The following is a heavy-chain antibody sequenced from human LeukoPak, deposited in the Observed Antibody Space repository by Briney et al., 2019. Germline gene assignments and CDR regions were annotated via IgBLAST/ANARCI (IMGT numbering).Heavy chain of an antibody. J-gene: IGHJ4*02. CDR3: AKDMGPIVGSTRFDY. CDR1: GFTFDDYS. Sequence: GRSLGLSCAASGFTFDDYSMHWVRQAPGKGLEWVSGISWNSGSIGYADSVKGRFTISRDNAKNSLYLQMNSLRAEDTALYYCAKDMGPIVGSTRFDYWGQGTLVTVSS. CDR2: ISWNSGSI. V-gene: IGHV3-9*01. D-gene: IGHD3-22*01.